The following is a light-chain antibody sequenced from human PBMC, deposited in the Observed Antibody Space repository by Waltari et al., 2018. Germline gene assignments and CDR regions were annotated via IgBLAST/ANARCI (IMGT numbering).Light chain of an antibody. CDR3: QQLNSYQWT. CDR1: QGISNY. V-gene: IGKV1-9*01. J-gene: IGKJ1*01. Sequence: TQFTRSPSPLPASVGDRVTLTCRASQGISNYLAWFQQKPVNAPKLLSYAASTLQSGVQSRFSGSGSGTDFTLTISSLQPEDFATYYCQQLNSYQWTFGQGTKVEIK. CDR2: AAS.